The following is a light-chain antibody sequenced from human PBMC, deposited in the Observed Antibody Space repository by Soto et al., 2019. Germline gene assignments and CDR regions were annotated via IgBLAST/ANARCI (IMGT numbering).Light chain of an antibody. J-gene: IGKJ5*01. V-gene: IGKV3-20*01. CDR2: GAS. Sequence: VLTQSPGTLSLSPGETATLSCRAIQSITSTYLAWYQQKPGQAPRLLIYGASSRATGIPDRFSGSGSGTDFSLTISRLEPEDFAVYYCQQYGSSPPITFGHGTRLENK. CDR1: QSITSTY. CDR3: QQYGSSPPIT.